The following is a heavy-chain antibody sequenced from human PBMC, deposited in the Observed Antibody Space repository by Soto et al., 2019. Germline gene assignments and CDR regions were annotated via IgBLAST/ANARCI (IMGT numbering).Heavy chain of an antibody. J-gene: IGHJ4*02. V-gene: IGHV3-30*18. D-gene: IGHD6-19*01. CDR1: GFTFSSYG. CDR3: AKERYSSGQGLSNY. Sequence: QVQLVESGGGVVQPGRSLRLSCAASGFTFSSYGMHWVRQAPGKGLEWVAVISYDGSNKYYADCVKGRFTISRDNSKNKLYLQMNGRRAEDTAVYYCAKERYSSGQGLSNYWGQGTLVTVSS. CDR2: ISYDGSNK.